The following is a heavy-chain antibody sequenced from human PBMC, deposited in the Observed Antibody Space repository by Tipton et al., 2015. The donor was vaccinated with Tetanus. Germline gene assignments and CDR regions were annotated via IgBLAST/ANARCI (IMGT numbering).Heavy chain of an antibody. D-gene: IGHD6-6*01. CDR3: ARALKQLVRVGDY. Sequence: LRLSCSVSGGSIDNNNYHWGWIRQRPGKGLEWIGTVFHSGRPNLNPSLKSRVTMSVDTSKNHLFLNLTTVTAADTAVYYCARALKQLVRVGDYWGQGTLVTVSS. J-gene: IGHJ4*02. CDR1: GGSIDNNNYH. V-gene: IGHV4-39*02. CDR2: VFHSGRP.